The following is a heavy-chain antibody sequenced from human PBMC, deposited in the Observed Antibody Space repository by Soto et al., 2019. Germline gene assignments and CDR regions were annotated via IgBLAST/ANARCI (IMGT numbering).Heavy chain of an antibody. CDR3: ARAPVGLDTISYFDY. D-gene: IGHD3-3*01. J-gene: IGHJ4*02. CDR1: GDSVSSVGFH. V-gene: IGHV4-30-4*01. CDR2: IYNGGST. Sequence: QVQLQESGPGLVKPSETLSLTCTVSGDSVSSVGFHWAWLRRPPGKGLEWIGYIYNGGSTYYRPSRESRMHMSQDASTNHYSLRLPSVTAADTAVYVCARAPVGLDTISYFDYWGQGNLVTVSS.